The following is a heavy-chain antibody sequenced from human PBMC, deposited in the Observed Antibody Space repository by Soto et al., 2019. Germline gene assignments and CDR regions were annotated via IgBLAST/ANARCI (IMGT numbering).Heavy chain of an antibody. J-gene: IGHJ1*01. CDR2: ISSSGSTI. Sequence: GSLRLSCAASGFTFSDYYMSWIRQAPGKWLEWVSYISSSGSTIYYADSVKGRFAISRDNAKNSLYLQMNSLRAEDTAVYYCAREGSCSSTSCQEYFQHWGQGTLVTVSS. CDR1: GFTFSDYY. D-gene: IGHD2-2*01. CDR3: AREGSCSSTSCQEYFQH. V-gene: IGHV3-11*01.